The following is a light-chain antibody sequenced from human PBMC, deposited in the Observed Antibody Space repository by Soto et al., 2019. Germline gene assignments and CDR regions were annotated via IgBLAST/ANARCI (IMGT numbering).Light chain of an antibody. J-gene: IGKJ1*01. CDR3: QQYNCYPWT. CDR2: GSF. Sequence: EIVLTQSPGTLSLSPGERATLSCRVSQNVGTYYLAWHQQKPGQAPRLLIYGSFSRATDIPDRFSGSGSGTDFTLTISSLQPDDFATYYCQQYNCYPWTFSQGTKVDIK. V-gene: IGKV3-20*01. CDR1: QNVGTYY.